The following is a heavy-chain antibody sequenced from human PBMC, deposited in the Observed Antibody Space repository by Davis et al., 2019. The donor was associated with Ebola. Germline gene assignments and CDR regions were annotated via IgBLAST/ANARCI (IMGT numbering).Heavy chain of an antibody. J-gene: IGHJ3*02. D-gene: IGHD2-2*02. V-gene: IGHV4-39*01. CDR3: ARALTDIVVVPAAIGAFDI. Sequence: MPSETLSLTCTVSGGSISSSSYYWGYIRQPPGKGLEWIGSIYYSGSTYYNPSLKSRVTISVDTSKNQFSLKLSSVTAADTAVYYCARALTDIVVVPAAIGAFDIWGQGTMVTVSS. CDR2: IYYSGST. CDR1: GGSISSSSYY.